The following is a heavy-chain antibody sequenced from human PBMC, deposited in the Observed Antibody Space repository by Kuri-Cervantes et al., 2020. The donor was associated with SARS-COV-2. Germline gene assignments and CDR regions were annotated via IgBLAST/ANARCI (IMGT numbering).Heavy chain of an antibody. D-gene: IGHD3-3*01. CDR1: GGSVSSGSYY. CDR3: ARGPAHDFWSGYRFDY. J-gene: IGHJ4*02. V-gene: IGHV4-61*01. CDR2: IYYSGST. Sequence: ESLKISCTVSGGSVSSGSYYWSWIRQPPGKGLEWIGYIYYSGSTNYNPSLKSRVTISVDTSKNQFSLKLSSVTAADTAVYYCARGPAHDFWSGYRFDYWGQGTLVTVSS.